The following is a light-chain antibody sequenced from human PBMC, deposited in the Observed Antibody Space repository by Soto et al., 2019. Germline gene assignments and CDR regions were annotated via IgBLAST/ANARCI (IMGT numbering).Light chain of an antibody. Sequence: DIQMTQSPSTLSASVGDRVTITCRACQSISSWLAWYQQKPGKAPKLLIYDASSLESGVPSRFSGSGSGTEFTLTISSLQPDDFPTYYRQQYNSYYTFGQGTKLEIQ. J-gene: IGKJ2*01. CDR3: QQYNSYYT. CDR1: QSISSW. CDR2: DAS. V-gene: IGKV1-5*01.